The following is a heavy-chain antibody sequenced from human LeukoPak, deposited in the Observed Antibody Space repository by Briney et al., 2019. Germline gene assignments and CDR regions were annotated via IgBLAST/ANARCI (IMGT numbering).Heavy chain of an antibody. D-gene: IGHD7-27*01. J-gene: IGHJ3*02. V-gene: IGHV3-7*04. CDR2: INLDGSEK. CDR1: GFSFSSYW. CDR3: ARDNWGFDI. Sequence: GGSLRLSCAGSGFSFSSYWITWVRQAPGRGLECVASINLDGSEKYYVDSVKGRFTISRDNAKNSLYLQMNSLRAEDTAVYYCARDNWGFDIWGQGTMVTVSS.